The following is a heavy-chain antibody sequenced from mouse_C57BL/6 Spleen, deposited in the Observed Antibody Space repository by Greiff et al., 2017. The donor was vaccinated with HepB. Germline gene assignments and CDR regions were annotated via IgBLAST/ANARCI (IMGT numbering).Heavy chain of an antibody. CDR1: GYSITSGYY. V-gene: IGHV3-6*01. CDR2: ISYDGSN. Sequence: EVKLQESGPGLVKPSQSLSLTCSVTGYSITSGYYWNWIRQFPGNKLEWMGYISYDGSNNYNPSLKNRISITRDTSKNQFFLKLNSVTTEDTATYYCAREGYYDYDGYAMDYWGQGTSVTVSS. J-gene: IGHJ4*01. D-gene: IGHD2-4*01. CDR3: AREGYYDYDGYAMDY.